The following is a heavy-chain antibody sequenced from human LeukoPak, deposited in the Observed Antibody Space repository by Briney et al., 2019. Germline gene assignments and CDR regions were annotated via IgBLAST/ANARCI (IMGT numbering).Heavy chain of an antibody. D-gene: IGHD1-1*01. CDR2: IYSGGST. V-gene: IGHV3-53*01. J-gene: IGHJ6*02. Sequence: GGSLRLSCAASGFSVSRHYMNWVRQAPGKGLEWVSVIYSGGSTYFAGSVKGRITITRDNSKNTVFLQMNSLRAEDTAVYYCARDSETETGWYYYGMDVWGQGTTVTVSS. CDR3: ARDSETETGWYYYGMDV. CDR1: GFSVSRHY.